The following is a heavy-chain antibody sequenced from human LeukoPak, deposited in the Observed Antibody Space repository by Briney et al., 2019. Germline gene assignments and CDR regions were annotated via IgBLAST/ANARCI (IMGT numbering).Heavy chain of an antibody. V-gene: IGHV4-34*01. Sequence: PSEPLSLTCAVYGGSFSGYYWSWIRQPPGKGLEWIGEINHSGSTNYNPSLKSRVTISVDTSKNQFSLKLSSVTAADTAVYYCARGRYCSSTSCYMRGASIDYWGQGTLVTVSS. D-gene: IGHD2-2*02. CDR1: GGSFSGYY. CDR3: ARGRYCSSTSCYMRGASIDY. J-gene: IGHJ4*02. CDR2: INHSGST.